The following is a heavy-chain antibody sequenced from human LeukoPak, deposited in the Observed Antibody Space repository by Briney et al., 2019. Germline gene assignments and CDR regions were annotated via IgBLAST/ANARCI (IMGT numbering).Heavy chain of an antibody. Sequence: SETLSLTCTVSSGSISTYYWSWIRQPAGKGLEWIGRIYTSGRTNYNPSLKSRVTISVDTSKNQFSLKLSSVSAADTAVYYCAGLVPYCSSTSCYNYYFDYWGQGTLVTVSS. V-gene: IGHV4-4*07. D-gene: IGHD2-2*02. CDR2: IYTSGRT. CDR3: AGLVPYCSSTSCYNYYFDY. J-gene: IGHJ4*02. CDR1: SGSISTYY.